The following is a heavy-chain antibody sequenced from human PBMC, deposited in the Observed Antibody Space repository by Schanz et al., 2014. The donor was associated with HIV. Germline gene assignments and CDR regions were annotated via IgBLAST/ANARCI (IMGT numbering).Heavy chain of an antibody. Sequence: QLQLVQSGAEVKKPGASVKVSCKASGYTFTIYDINWVRQTTGQGLEWMGWMNPNSGDTDYAQKFQGRVTMTRDTSISTAYLELSRLTLDDTAVYYCAKSRFQLHWFDSWGQGTLVTVSS. D-gene: IGHD2-2*01. CDR3: AKSRFQLHWFDS. J-gene: IGHJ5*01. V-gene: IGHV1-8*01. CDR1: GYTFTIYD. CDR2: MNPNSGDT.